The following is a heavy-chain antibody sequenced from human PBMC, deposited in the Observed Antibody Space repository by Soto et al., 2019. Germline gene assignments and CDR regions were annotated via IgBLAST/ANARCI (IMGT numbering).Heavy chain of an antibody. J-gene: IGHJ6*02. CDR3: ARSVGYCSSTGCCHYYYGMDV. CDR2: IYTSGST. CDR1: GGSISSYY. Sequence: SETLSLTCTVSGGSISSYYWSWIRQPAGKGLEWIGRIYTSGSTNYNPSLKSRVTMSVDTSKNQFSLKLSSVTAADTAVYYCARSVGYCSSTGCCHYYYGMDVWGQGTTVTVS. V-gene: IGHV4-4*07. D-gene: IGHD2-2*01.